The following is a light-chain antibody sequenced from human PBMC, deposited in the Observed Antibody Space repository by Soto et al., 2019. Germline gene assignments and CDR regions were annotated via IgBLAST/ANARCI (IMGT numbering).Light chain of an antibody. J-gene: IGKJ5*01. V-gene: IGKV3-20*01. CDR2: GAS. Sequence: EIMLTQSPGTLSFSPGERATLSCRASQSVSSSNLAWYQQKPGQAPRLLIYGASSRATGIPDRFSGSGSGADFTLTISRLEPEDFAAYYCQQYGSSPITFGQGTRLEIK. CDR1: QSVSSSN. CDR3: QQYGSSPIT.